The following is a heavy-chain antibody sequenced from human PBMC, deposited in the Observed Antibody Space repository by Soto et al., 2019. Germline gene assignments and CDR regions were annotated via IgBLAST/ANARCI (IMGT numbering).Heavy chain of an antibody. CDR1: GFTFSSYS. CDR2: ISSSSSTI. CDR3: ARDCSVEMATPGWFDP. J-gene: IGHJ5*02. D-gene: IGHD5-12*01. V-gene: IGHV3-48*02. Sequence: GGSLRLSCAASGFTFSSYSMNWVRQAPGKGLEWVSYISSSSSTIYYADSVKGRFTISRDNAKNSLYLQMNSLRDEDTAVYYCARDCSVEMATPGWFDPWGQGTLVTVS.